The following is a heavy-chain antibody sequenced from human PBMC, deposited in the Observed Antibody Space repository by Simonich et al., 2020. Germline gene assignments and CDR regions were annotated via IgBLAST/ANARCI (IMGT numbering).Heavy chain of an antibody. Sequence: QLQLQESGPGLVKPSETLSLTCTVSGGSISSSSYYWGWIRQPPGKGLGWIGSIYYSGSTSYNPSLKGRVTISVDTSKNQFSLKLSSVTAADTAVYYCARHAGFAFDIWGQGTMVTVSS. CDR2: IYYSGST. V-gene: IGHV4-39*01. CDR1: GGSISSSSYY. CDR3: ARHAGFAFDI. J-gene: IGHJ3*02. D-gene: IGHD6-13*01.